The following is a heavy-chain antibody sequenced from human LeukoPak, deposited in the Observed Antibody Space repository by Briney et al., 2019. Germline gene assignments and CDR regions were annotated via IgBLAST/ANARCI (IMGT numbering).Heavy chain of an antibody. Sequence: GASVTVSCKASGGTFSSNAISWGRQAPGQGLEWMGRIIPILGIANYAQKFQGRVTITADKSTSTAYMELSSLRSEDTAVYYCAEDYYDSSGYSYYYGMDVWGQGTTVTVSS. CDR2: IIPILGIA. CDR1: GGTFSSNA. D-gene: IGHD3-22*01. V-gene: IGHV1-69*04. J-gene: IGHJ6*02. CDR3: AEDYYDSSGYSYYYGMDV.